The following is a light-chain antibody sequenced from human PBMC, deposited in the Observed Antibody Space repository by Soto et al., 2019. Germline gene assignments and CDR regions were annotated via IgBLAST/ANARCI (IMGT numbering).Light chain of an antibody. J-gene: IGLJ3*02. CDR1: SSNIGAGYD. CDR2: GNN. CDR3: QSYDTSLSEV. Sequence: QSVQTQPPSVSGAPGQRVTISCTGNSSNIGAGYDVHWYQQLPGTAPKLLIYGNNNRPSGVPDRFFGSKSGTSASLAITGLQAEDEAGYYCQSYDTSLSEVFGGGTKLTVL. V-gene: IGLV1-40*01.